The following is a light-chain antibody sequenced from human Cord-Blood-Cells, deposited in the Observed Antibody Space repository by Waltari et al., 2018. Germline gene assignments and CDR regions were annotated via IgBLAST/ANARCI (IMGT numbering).Light chain of an antibody. CDR1: SSDVGSYNL. CDR2: EGS. CDR3: CSYAGSSTHVV. V-gene: IGLV2-23*01. Sequence: QSALTQPASVSGSPGESLTISCTGTSSDVGSYNLFPWYQQHPGKAPKLMIYEGSKRPSGVSNRFSGSKSGNTASLTISGLQAEDEADYYCCSYAGSSTHVVFGGGTKLTVL. J-gene: IGLJ2*01.